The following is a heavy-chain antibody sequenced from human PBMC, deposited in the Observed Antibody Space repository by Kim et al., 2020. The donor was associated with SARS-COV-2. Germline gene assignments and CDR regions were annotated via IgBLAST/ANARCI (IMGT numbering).Heavy chain of an antibody. Sequence: SETLSLTCAVYGGSFSGYYWSWIRQPPGKGLEWIGEINHSGSTNYNPSLKSRVTISVDTSKNQFSLKLSSVTAADTAVYYCARRRSGWYYFDYWGQGTLVTVSS. D-gene: IGHD6-19*01. CDR3: ARRRSGWYYFDY. J-gene: IGHJ4*02. V-gene: IGHV4-34*01. CDR1: GGSFSGYY. CDR2: INHSGST.